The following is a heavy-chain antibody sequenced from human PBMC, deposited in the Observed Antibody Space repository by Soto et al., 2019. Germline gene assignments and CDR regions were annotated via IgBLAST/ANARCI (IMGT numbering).Heavy chain of an antibody. CDR1: GGSISSYY. D-gene: IGHD2-2*01. J-gene: IGHJ5*02. Sequence: SETLSLTCTVSGGSISSYYWSWIRQPPGKGLEWIGYIYYSVSTNYNPSLKSRVTISVDTSKNQFSLKLSSVTAADTAVYYCARGGVSTTTRFDPWGQGTLVTVSS. CDR3: ARGGVSTTTRFDP. CDR2: IYYSVST. V-gene: IGHV4-59*01.